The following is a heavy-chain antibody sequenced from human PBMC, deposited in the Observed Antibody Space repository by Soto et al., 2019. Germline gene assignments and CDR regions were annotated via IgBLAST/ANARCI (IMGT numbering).Heavy chain of an antibody. V-gene: IGHV1-8*01. Sequence: QVQLVQSGAEVKKPGASVKVSCKASGYTFTNYDINWVRQATGQGLEWMGWMRPNNGNTGYAQKFQGRVTMTRNTSINTAYMELSSLRSEVTAVYYCASWAGYSKWGQGTLVTVSS. D-gene: IGHD3-9*01. CDR3: ASWAGYSK. CDR1: GYTFTNYD. J-gene: IGHJ4*02. CDR2: MRPNNGNT.